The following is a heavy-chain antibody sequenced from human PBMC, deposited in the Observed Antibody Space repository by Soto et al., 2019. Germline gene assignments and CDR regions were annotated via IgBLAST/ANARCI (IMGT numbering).Heavy chain of an antibody. D-gene: IGHD2-15*01. CDR1: GGAISSGGCY. CDR2: IYYSGST. V-gene: IGHV4-61*08. CDR3: ARAGAATLSDY. J-gene: IGHJ4*02. Sequence: PSASLCLTCTFSGGAISSGGCYWSWIRQHPGKGLEWIGYIYYSGSTNYNPSLKSRVTISVDTSKNQFSLKLSSVTAADTAVYYCARAGAATLSDYWGQGTLVTVSS.